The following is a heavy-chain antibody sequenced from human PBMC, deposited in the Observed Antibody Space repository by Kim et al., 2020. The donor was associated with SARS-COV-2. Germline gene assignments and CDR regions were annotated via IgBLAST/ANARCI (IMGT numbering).Heavy chain of an antibody. J-gene: IGHJ5*02. D-gene: IGHD3-22*01. Sequence: ASVKVSCKASGYNFISYPIQWVRHAPGQRPEWMGWINTGVGNTKYSEIFQGRVTLTRDTSASTVYMELSGLRLEDTAVYYCARTYYFDSGAPRGVGFGPWGQGTLVTVSS. CDR3: ARTYYFDSGAPRGVGFGP. V-gene: IGHV1-3*04. CDR2: INTGVGNT. CDR1: GYNFISYP.